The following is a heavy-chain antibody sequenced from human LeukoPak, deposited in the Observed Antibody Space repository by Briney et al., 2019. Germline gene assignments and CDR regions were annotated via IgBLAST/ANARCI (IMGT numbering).Heavy chain of an antibody. Sequence: KSSETLSLTCTVSGGSISSYYWSWIRQPPGKGLEWIGYIYYSGSTNYNPSLKSRVTISVDTSKNQFSLKLSSVTAADTAVHYCARGDYDILTGYPQFDPWGQGTLVTVSS. V-gene: IGHV4-59*01. CDR2: IYYSGST. D-gene: IGHD3-9*01. CDR3: ARGDYDILTGYPQFDP. CDR1: GGSISSYY. J-gene: IGHJ5*02.